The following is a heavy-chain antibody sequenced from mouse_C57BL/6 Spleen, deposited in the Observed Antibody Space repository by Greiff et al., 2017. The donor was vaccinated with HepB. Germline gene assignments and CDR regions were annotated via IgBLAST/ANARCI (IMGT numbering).Heavy chain of an antibody. CDR1: GYTFTEYT. Sequence: QVQLKESGAELVKPGASVKLSCKASGYTFTEYTIHWVKQRSGQGLEWIGWFYPGSGSIKYNEKFKDKATLTADNSSSTVYMELSRLTSEDSAVYFCARHEAPYDYDVGTWFAYWGQGTLVTVSA. V-gene: IGHV1-62-2*01. D-gene: IGHD2-4*01. J-gene: IGHJ3*01. CDR2: FYPGSGSI. CDR3: ARHEAPYDYDVGTWFAY.